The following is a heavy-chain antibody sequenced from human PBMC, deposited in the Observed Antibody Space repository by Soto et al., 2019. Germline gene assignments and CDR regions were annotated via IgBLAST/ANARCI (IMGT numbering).Heavy chain of an antibody. CDR3: AKGKLFVGVTIFGMDV. J-gene: IGHJ6*02. Sequence: GGSLRLSCAASGFTFSSYAMTWVRQAPGKGLEWVSGISSSGAGTNYAGSVKGRFTISRDNSKNTVYLQMNSPRAEDTAVYYCAKGKLFVGVTIFGMDVWGQGTTVTVSS. D-gene: IGHD1-26*01. V-gene: IGHV3-23*01. CDR1: GFTFSSYA. CDR2: ISSSGAGT.